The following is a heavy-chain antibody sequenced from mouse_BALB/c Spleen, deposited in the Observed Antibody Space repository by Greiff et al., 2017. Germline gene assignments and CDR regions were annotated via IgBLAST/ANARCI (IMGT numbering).Heavy chain of an antibody. CDR2: IYPGDGDT. J-gene: IGHJ4*01. V-gene: IGHV1-80*01. D-gene: IGHD1-1*01. CDR1: GYAFSSYW. Sequence: QVQLKQSGAELVRPGSSVKISCKASGYAFSSYWMNWVKQRPGQGLEWIGQIYPGDGDTNYNGKFKGKATLTADKSSSTAYMQLSSLTSEDSAVYFCAITTVVARGAMDYWGQGTSVTVSS. CDR3: AITTVVARGAMDY.